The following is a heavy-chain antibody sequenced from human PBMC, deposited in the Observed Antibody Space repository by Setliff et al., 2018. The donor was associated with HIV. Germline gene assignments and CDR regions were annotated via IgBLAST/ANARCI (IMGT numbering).Heavy chain of an antibody. V-gene: IGHV3-7*01. CDR2: IKQDGSEK. CDR1: GFTFSTYW. D-gene: IGHD6-13*01. Sequence: GESLRLSCAASGFTFSTYWMSWVRQAPGKGLEWVANIKQDGSEKYYVGSVKGRFTISRDNAKKTLYLHMSSLRVEDTAVYYCAAAGKAWGQGTLVTVSS. J-gene: IGHJ4*02. CDR3: AAAGKA.